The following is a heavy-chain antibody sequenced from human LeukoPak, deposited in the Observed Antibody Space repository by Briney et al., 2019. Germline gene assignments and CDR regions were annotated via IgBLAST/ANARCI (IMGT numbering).Heavy chain of an antibody. Sequence: SVKVSCKASGGTFSSYAIGWVRQAPGQGLEWMGGITPIFDTANYAQKFQGRVTMTTDESTNTAYMELSGLRSEDTAVYYCARARPYTNYVYPFDYWGQGTLVTVSS. V-gene: IGHV1-69*05. CDR1: GGTFSSYA. CDR3: ARARPYTNYVYPFDY. D-gene: IGHD4-11*01. CDR2: ITPIFDTA. J-gene: IGHJ4*02.